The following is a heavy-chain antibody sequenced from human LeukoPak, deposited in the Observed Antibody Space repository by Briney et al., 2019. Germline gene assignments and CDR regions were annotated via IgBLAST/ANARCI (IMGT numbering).Heavy chain of an antibody. V-gene: IGHV3-53*01. J-gene: IGHJ6*02. CDR1: VFPVCCYY. CDR2: IYSGGST. Sequence: PGGSLRLSCAPSVFPVCCYYVRGVRGAPGGGLVGFTVIYSGGSTYYADSVKGRFTISRDNSKNTLYLQMNSLRAEDTAVYYCASYDFWSGYQSTMDVWGQGTTVTVSS. D-gene: IGHD3-3*01. CDR3: ASYDFWSGYQSTMDV.